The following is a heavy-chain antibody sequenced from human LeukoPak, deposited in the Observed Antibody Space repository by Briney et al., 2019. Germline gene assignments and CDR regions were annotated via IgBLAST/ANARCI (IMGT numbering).Heavy chain of an antibody. D-gene: IGHD3-22*01. CDR1: GFTFSSYA. J-gene: IGHJ4*02. V-gene: IGHV3-23*01. CDR3: ARGDYYDSSGYFDY. Sequence: GGSLRPSCAASGFTFSSYAMSWVRQAPGKGLEWVSAISGSGGSTYYADSVKGRFTISRDNSKNTLYLQMNSLRAEDTAVYYCARGDYYDSSGYFDYWGQGTLVTVSS. CDR2: ISGSGGST.